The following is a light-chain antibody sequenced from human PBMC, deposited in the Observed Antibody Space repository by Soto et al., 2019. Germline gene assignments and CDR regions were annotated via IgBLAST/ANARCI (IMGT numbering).Light chain of an antibody. CDR2: EVS. Sequence: QSVLTQLPSVSGSPGQSVAISCTGTSSDVGSYNRVAWYQQPPGTAPKLMIYEVSNRPSGVPDRFSGSKSGNTASLPISGLQAEDEADYCSSFTSSSTYVFGTGTKVTVL. CDR3: SSFTSSSTYV. V-gene: IGLV2-18*02. J-gene: IGLJ1*01. CDR1: SSDVGSYNR.